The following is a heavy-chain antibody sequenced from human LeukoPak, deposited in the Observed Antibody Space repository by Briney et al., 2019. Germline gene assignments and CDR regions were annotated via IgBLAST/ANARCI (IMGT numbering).Heavy chain of an antibody. CDR3: ATGVTITIFAHYYYGMDV. D-gene: IGHD3-3*01. V-gene: IGHV4-4*07. Sequence: ASETLSLTCTVSGGSISSYYWSWIRQPAGKGLEWIGRIYTSGSTNYNPSLKSRVTMSVDTSKNQFSLKLSSVTAADTAVYYCATGVTITIFAHYYYGMDVWGQGTTVTVPS. J-gene: IGHJ6*02. CDR2: IYTSGST. CDR1: GGSISSYY.